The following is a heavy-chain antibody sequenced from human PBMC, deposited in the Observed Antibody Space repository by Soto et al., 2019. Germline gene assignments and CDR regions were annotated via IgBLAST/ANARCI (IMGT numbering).Heavy chain of an antibody. J-gene: IGHJ4*02. Sequence: QVPLVQSGAEVKKPGSSVKVSCKASGGTFSSYAISWVRQAPGQGLEWMGGIIPIFGTANYAQKFQGRVTITADKSTSTAYMELSSLRSEDTAVYYCAREGDYGGNKVDMADYFDYWGQGTLVTVSS. D-gene: IGHD4-17*01. V-gene: IGHV1-69*06. CDR3: AREGDYGGNKVDMADYFDY. CDR1: GGTFSSYA. CDR2: IIPIFGTA.